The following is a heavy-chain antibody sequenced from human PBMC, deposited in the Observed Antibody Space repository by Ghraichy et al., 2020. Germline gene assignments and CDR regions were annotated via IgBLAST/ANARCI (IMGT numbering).Heavy chain of an antibody. J-gene: IGHJ4*02. V-gene: IGHV3-21*01. CDR2: ISSGGTYI. CDR3: ARDQDGSGTFSLGLDY. D-gene: IGHD3-10*01. CDR1: GFLFRTYT. Sequence: GGSLRLSCAASGFLFRTYTMNWVRQAPGKGLEWVSSISSGGTYIYYADSVKGRFTISRDNAKNSLFLQMNSLTADDTAVYYCARDQDGSGTFSLGLDYWGQGTLGTFSS.